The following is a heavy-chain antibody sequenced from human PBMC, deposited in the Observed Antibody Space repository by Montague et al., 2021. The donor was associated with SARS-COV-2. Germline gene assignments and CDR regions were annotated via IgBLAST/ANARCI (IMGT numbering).Heavy chain of an antibody. J-gene: IGHJ4*02. CDR3: AREVPTVVKIDC. V-gene: IGHV3-48*03. CDR1: GFSFSNYE. CDR2: ISSSEGTM. Sequence: SLRLSCAASGFSFSNYEMNWVRQAPGKGLEWVSYISSSEGTMYYADSVRGRFTISRDNAKNSLYLQMNSLRAEDTAIYYCAREVPTVVKIDCWGQGTLVTVSS. D-gene: IGHD4-23*01.